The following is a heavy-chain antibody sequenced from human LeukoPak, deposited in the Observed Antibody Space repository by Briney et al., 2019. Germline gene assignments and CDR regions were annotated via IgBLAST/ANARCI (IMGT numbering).Heavy chain of an antibody. D-gene: IGHD2-2*01. CDR2: ISGSGGST. CDR1: GFNFSSYA. V-gene: IGHV3-23*01. Sequence: GGSLRLSCAASGFNFSSYAMSWVRQAPGKGLEWVSAISGSGGSTYYADSVKGRFTISRDNAKNSLYLQMNSLRAEDTAVYYCARLKLLWSNYFDYWGQGTLVTVSS. CDR3: ARLKLLWSNYFDY. J-gene: IGHJ4*02.